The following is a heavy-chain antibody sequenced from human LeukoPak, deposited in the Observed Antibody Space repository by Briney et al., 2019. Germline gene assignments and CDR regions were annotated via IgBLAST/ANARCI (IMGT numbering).Heavy chain of an antibody. J-gene: IGHJ5*02. CDR2: IYYSGST. D-gene: IGHD3-10*01. Sequence: SETLSLTCTVSGGSISNYYWSWIRQPPGKGLEWIGYIYYSGSTNYNPSLKSRVTISVDTSKNQFSLKLRSVTAADTAVYYCARDIDGLDWFDPWGQGTLVTVSS. CDR1: GGSISNYY. V-gene: IGHV4-59*01. CDR3: ARDIDGLDWFDP.